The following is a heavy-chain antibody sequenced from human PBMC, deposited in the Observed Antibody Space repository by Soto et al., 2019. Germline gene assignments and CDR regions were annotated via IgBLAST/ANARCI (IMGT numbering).Heavy chain of an antibody. CDR3: ARGGIQLSYAFDY. CDR1: GTSVSNYY. Sequence: SETLSLTCSVSGTSVSNYYWSWIRQPAGKGLEHIGRIYASGSTSYNPSLKSRVTMSMDTSQTQIYLNLTSVTAADTAVYYCARGGIQLSYAFDYWGQGIQVTVSS. J-gene: IGHJ4*02. V-gene: IGHV4-4*07. CDR2: IYASGST. D-gene: IGHD5-18*01.